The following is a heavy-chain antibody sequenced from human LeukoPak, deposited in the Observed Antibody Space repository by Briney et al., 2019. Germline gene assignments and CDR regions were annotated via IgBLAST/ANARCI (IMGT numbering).Heavy chain of an antibody. CDR2: ISGSSNYI. CDR3: ARCVVESTRALDY. D-gene: IGHD2-15*01. CDR1: GLPYSSYN. V-gene: IGHV3-21*01. J-gene: IGHJ4*02. Sequence: GGSLSHSYAASGLPYSSYNLQWLRQAPGKGLEWVSSISGSSNYIYYADSVKGRFTISRDNAKNSLYLQMNSLRAEDTAVYYCARCVVESTRALDYWGQGTLVTVSS.